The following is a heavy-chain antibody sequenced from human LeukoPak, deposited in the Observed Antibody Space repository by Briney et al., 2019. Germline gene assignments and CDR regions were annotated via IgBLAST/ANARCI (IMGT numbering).Heavy chain of an antibody. CDR3: AKVSDRGFSWGDNPFDI. D-gene: IGHD3-16*01. CDR2: ISSSGSTI. Sequence: GGSLRLSCAASGFTFSSYEMNWVRQAPGKGLEWVSYISSSGSTIYYADSVKGRFTISRDSSKNTLYLQMNSLRAEDTAVYYCAKVSDRGFSWGDNPFDIWGQGTMVTVSS. V-gene: IGHV3-48*03. CDR1: GFTFSSYE. J-gene: IGHJ3*02.